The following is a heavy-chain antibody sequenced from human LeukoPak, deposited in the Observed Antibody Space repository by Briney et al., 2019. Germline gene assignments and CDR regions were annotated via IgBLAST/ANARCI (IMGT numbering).Heavy chain of an antibody. V-gene: IGHV4-34*01. Sequence: PSETLSLTCAVYGGSFSGYYWSWIRQPPGKGLEWIGEINHSGSTNYNPSLKSRVTISVDTSKNQFSLKLSSVTAADTAVYYCARGFALDSWGQGTLVTVSS. CDR2: INHSGST. CDR3: ARGFALDS. J-gene: IGHJ4*02. CDR1: GGSFSGYY.